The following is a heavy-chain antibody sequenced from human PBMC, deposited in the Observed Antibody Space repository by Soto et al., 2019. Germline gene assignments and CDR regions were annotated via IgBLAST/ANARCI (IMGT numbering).Heavy chain of an antibody. CDR2: IYYSGST. Sequence: SETLSLTCTVSGGSISSYYWSWIRQPPGKGLEWIGYIYYSGSTNYNPSLKSRVTISVDTSKNQFSLKLSSVTAADTAVYYCARGTTVTTTSDYWGQGTLVTVSS. J-gene: IGHJ4*02. CDR3: ARGTTVTTTSDY. V-gene: IGHV4-59*01. D-gene: IGHD4-17*01. CDR1: GGSISSYY.